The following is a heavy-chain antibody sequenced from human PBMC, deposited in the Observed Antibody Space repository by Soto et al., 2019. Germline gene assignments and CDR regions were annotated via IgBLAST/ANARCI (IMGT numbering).Heavy chain of an antibody. CDR3: ARGTIFGVVDYFDY. J-gene: IGHJ4*02. D-gene: IGHD3-3*01. V-gene: IGHV4-30-2*01. CDR1: GGSISSGGYS. Sequence: PSETLSLTCAVSGGSISSGGYSWSWIRQPPGKGLGWIGYIYHSGSTYYNPSLKSRVTISVDRSKNQFSLKLSSVTAADTAVYYCARGTIFGVVDYFDYWGQGTLVTVSS. CDR2: IYHSGST.